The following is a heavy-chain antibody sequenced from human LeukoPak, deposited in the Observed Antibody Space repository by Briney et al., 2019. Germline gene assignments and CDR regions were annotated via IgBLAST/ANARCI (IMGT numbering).Heavy chain of an antibody. Sequence: EASVKVSCKASGFTFSSSAVQWVRQARGHRLESIGWIVVGSDNTNYAQQFQGRVTITRDMSTRTVYMELSSLRSDDTAVYYCAAEKRLYCSGGSCYPDAFDIWGQGTMVTVSS. CDR3: AAEKRLYCSGGSCYPDAFDI. D-gene: IGHD2-15*01. CDR2: IVVGSDNT. J-gene: IGHJ3*02. V-gene: IGHV1-58*01. CDR1: GFTFSSSA.